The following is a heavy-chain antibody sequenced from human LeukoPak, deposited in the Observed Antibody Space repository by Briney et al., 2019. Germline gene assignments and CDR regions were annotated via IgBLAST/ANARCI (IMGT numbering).Heavy chain of an antibody. CDR1: GGSISSYY. J-gene: IGHJ4*02. V-gene: IGHV4-59*08. CDR3: ARAPTGAFDY. Sequence: PSETLSLTCTVSGGSISSYYWSWIRKPPGKGLEWIGYIYYSGSTNYNPSLKSRVTISVDTSKNQFSLKLSSVTAADTAVYYCARAPTGAFDYWGQGTLVTVSS. CDR2: IYYSGST. D-gene: IGHD1-26*01.